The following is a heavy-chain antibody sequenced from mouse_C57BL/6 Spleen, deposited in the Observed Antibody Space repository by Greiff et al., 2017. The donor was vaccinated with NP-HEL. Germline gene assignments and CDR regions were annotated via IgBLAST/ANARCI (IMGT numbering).Heavy chain of an antibody. CDR2: IYPSDSET. CDR1: GYTFTSYW. Sequence: QVQLQQPGAELVRPGSSVKLSCKASGYTFTSYWMDWVKQRPGQGLEWIGNIYPSDSETHYNQKFKDKATLTVDKSSSTAYMQLSSLTSEDSAVYYCARVGNYNYFDYWGQGTTLTVSS. V-gene: IGHV1-61*01. J-gene: IGHJ2*01. D-gene: IGHD2-1*01. CDR3: ARVGNYNYFDY.